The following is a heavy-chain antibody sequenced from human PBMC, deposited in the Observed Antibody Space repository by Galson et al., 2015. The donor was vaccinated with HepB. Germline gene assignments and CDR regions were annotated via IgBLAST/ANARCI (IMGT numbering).Heavy chain of an antibody. CDR1: GGSIRSGGYY. V-gene: IGHV4-31*03. D-gene: IGHD2-2*03. CDR2: IYYSGST. Sequence: TLSLTCTVSGGSIRSGGYYWSWIRQHPGKGLEWIGYIYYSGSTYYNPSLKSRVTISVDTSKNQFSLKLSSVTAADTAVYYCARARAGYCSSTSCYYYYYYMDVWGKGTTVTVSS. CDR3: ARARAGYCSSTSCYYYYYYMDV. J-gene: IGHJ6*03.